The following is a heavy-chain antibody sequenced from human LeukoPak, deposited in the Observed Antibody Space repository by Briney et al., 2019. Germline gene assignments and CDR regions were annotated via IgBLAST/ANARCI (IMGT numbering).Heavy chain of an antibody. CDR2: IYPGENNI. J-gene: IGHJ3*02. Sequence: GESLKISCKGSGYYFTNYWMAWVRQMPGKGLEYMGFIYPGENNIRYSPSFQGRVTISADKSISTAYLQWSSLKASDTAMYYCARPPTTRDAFDIWGQGTMVTVSS. D-gene: IGHD4-17*01. CDR3: ARPPTTRDAFDI. CDR1: GYYFTNYW. V-gene: IGHV5-51*01.